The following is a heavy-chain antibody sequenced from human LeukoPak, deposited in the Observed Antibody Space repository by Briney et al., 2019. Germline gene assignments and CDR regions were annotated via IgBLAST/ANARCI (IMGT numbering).Heavy chain of an antibody. V-gene: IGHV4-59*01. J-gene: IGHJ4*02. CDR3: ARGVVIAPQTFDY. D-gene: IGHD2-21*01. CDR1: GGSISSYY. CDR2: IYYSGST. Sequence: PSETLSLTCTVSGGSISSYYWSWIRQPPGKGLEWIGYIYYSGSTNYNPPLKSRVTMSVDTSKNQFSLKLNSVTAADTAVYYCARGVVIAPQTFDYWGQGTLVTVSS.